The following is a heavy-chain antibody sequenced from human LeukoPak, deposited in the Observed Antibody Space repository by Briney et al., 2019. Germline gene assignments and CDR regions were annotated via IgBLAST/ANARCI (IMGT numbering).Heavy chain of an antibody. D-gene: IGHD3-10*01. CDR1: GGSISSGGYY. Sequence: SETLSLTCTVSGGSISSGGYYWSWIRQHPGKGLEWIGYIYYSGSTYYSPSPKSRVTISVDRSKNQFSLKLSSVTAADTAVYYCAVEVPSYGMDVWGQGTTVTVSS. CDR3: AVEVPSYGMDV. J-gene: IGHJ6*02. CDR2: IYYSGST. V-gene: IGHV4-31*03.